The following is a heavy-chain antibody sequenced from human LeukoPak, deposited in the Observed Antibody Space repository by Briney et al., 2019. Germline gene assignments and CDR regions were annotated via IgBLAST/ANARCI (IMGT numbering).Heavy chain of an antibody. J-gene: IGHJ3*02. CDR1: GLTFSSYA. V-gene: IGHV3-23*01. Sequence: GGSLRLSCAVSGLTFSSYAMSWVRQAPGKGLEWVSLISGSGGSTYHADSVKGRSTISRDNSKNTLYLQMHSLRVEDTAVYYCAKDRGIGSSWYSGGFDIWGQGTMVTVSS. CDR3: AKDRGIGSSWYSGGFDI. CDR2: ISGSGGST. D-gene: IGHD6-13*01.